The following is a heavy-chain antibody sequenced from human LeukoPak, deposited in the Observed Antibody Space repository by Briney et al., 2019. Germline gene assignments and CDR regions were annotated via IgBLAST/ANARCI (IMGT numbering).Heavy chain of an antibody. J-gene: IGHJ6*03. D-gene: IGHD2-2*01. CDR3: TRGNGVVVPAARGYYYYMDV. CDR1: GGSFSGYY. Sequence: PSETLSLTCAVYGGSFSGYYWSWIRHPPGKGLEWIGEINHSGSTNYNPSLKSRVTISVDTSKNQFSLKLSSVTAADTAVYYCTRGNGVVVPAARGYYYYMDVWGKGTTVTVSS. V-gene: IGHV4-34*01. CDR2: INHSGST.